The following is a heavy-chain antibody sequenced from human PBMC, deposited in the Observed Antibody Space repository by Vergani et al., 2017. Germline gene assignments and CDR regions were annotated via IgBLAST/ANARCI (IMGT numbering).Heavy chain of an antibody. Sequence: QVQLVESGGGVVQPGRSLRLSCAASGFTFSSYGMHWVRQAPGKGLEWVAVIWYDGSNKYYADSVKGRFTISRDNSKNTLYLQMNSLRAEDTAVYYCAREGYYGSGSYYYYYGMDVWGQGP. CDR2: IWYDGSNK. CDR1: GFTFSSYG. V-gene: IGHV3-33*01. CDR3: AREGYYGSGSYYYYYGMDV. D-gene: IGHD3-10*01. J-gene: IGHJ6*02.